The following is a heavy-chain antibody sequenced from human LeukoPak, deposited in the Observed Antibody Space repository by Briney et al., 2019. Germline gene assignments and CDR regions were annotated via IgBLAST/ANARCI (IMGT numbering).Heavy chain of an antibody. V-gene: IGHV3-74*01. CDR3: ERGEYDYVWGGFPKGDT. D-gene: IGHD3-16*01. CDR2: INSDGSST. Sequence: GGSLRLSCAASGFTFSSYWMHWVRQAPGKGLVWVTRINSDGSSTSYADSVKGRFTISRDNAKNTLYLQMNSLRAEDTAVYYCERGEYDYVWGGFPKGDTWGQGPLSPSPQ. CDR1: GFTFSSYW. J-gene: IGHJ5*02.